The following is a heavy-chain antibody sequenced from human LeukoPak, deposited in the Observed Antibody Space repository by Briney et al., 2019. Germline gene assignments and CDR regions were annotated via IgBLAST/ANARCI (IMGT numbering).Heavy chain of an antibody. J-gene: IGHJ6*02. CDR2: ISSSSSYI. CDR3: ARGDRGDYYYYGMDV. D-gene: IGHD1-14*01. Sequence: GGSLRLSCAASGFTFSSYSVNWVRQTPGKGLEWVSSISSSSSYIYYADSVKGRFTISRDNAKNSLYLQMNSLRAEDTAVYYCARGDRGDYYYYGMDVWGQGTTVTVSS. V-gene: IGHV3-21*01. CDR1: GFTFSSYS.